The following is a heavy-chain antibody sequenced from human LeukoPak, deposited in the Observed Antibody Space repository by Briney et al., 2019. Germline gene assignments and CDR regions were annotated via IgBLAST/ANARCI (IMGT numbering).Heavy chain of an antibody. J-gene: IGHJ4*02. Sequence: SETLSLTCTVSGYSISSGYFWGWIRQPPGKRLEWIGSVSHSGTTYYNPSLKSRITISQDTFKNQFSLKVNSVTAADTAAYYCTREEGGTTVDYWGQGTLVTVSS. CDR1: GYSISSGYF. D-gene: IGHD1-1*01. V-gene: IGHV4-38-2*02. CDR3: TREEGGTTVDY. CDR2: VSHSGTT.